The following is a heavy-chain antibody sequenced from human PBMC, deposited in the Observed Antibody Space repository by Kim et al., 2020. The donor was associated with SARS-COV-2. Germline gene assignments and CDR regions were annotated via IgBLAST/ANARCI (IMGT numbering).Heavy chain of an antibody. J-gene: IGHJ4*02. V-gene: IGHV3-53*01. CDR2: IYSGGST. D-gene: IGHD3-22*01. Sequence: GGSLRLSCAASGFTVSSNYMSWVRQAPGKGLEWVSVIYSGGSTYYADSVKGRFTISRDNSKNTLYLQMNSLRAEDTAVYYCASTKLQYYYDSSGLPFDYWGQGTLVTVSS. CDR1: GFTVSSNY. CDR3: ASTKLQYYYDSSGLPFDY.